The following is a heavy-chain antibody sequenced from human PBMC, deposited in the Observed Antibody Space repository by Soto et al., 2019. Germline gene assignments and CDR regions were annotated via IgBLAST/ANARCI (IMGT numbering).Heavy chain of an antibody. D-gene: IGHD5-12*01. V-gene: IGHV3-23*01. J-gene: IGHJ4*02. CDR3: ENDLVATSTSLFDY. CDR2: ISGCGGST. Sequence: GGSLRLSCAASGFTFSSYAMSWVRQAPGKGLEWVSAISGCGGSTYYADSVKGRFTISRDNSKNTLYLQMNRLRAEDTAVYYCENDLVATSTSLFDYWGQGTLVTVSS. CDR1: GFTFSSYA.